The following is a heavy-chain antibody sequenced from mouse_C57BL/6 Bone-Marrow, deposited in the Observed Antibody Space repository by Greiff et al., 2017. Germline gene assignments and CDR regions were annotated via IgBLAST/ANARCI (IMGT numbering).Heavy chain of an antibody. V-gene: IGHV1-64*01. CDR2: IHPNSGST. CDR3: ARVRWLLSWFAY. J-gene: IGHJ3*01. D-gene: IGHD2-3*01. Sequence: QVQLQQPGAELVKPGASVKLSCKASGYTFTSYWMHWVKQRPGQGLEWIGMIHPNSGSTNYNEKFKSKATLTVDKSSSTAYMQHSSLTSEDSAVYYCARVRWLLSWFAYWGQGTLVTVSA. CDR1: GYTFTSYW.